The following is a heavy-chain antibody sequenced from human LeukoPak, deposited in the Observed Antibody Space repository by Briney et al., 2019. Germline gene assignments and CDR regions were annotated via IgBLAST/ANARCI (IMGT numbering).Heavy chain of an antibody. CDR1: GGSISSYY. V-gene: IGHV4-59*08. Sequence: SETLSLTCTVSGGSISSYYWSWIRQPPGKGLEWIGYIYYSGSTNYNPSLKSRVTISVDTFKNQFSLKLSSVTAADTAVYYCARRGSSWYVSWFDPWGQGTLVTVSS. D-gene: IGHD6-13*01. J-gene: IGHJ5*02. CDR2: IYYSGST. CDR3: ARRGSSWYVSWFDP.